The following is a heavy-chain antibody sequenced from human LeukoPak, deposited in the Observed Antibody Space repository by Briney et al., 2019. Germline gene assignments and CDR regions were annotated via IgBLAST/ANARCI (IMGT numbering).Heavy chain of an antibody. CDR2: INWNGGST. CDR3: VRWDSGSPGD. CDR1: GFTFDDYG. V-gene: IGHV3-20*04. D-gene: IGHD1-26*01. J-gene: IGHJ4*02. Sequence: GGSLRLSCAASGFTFDDYGMSWVRQVPGKGLEWVSGINWNGGSTGYTDSVKGRFTISRDDSKKSLYLQMDSLKTEDTAMYYCVRWDSGSPGDWGQGTLVTVSS.